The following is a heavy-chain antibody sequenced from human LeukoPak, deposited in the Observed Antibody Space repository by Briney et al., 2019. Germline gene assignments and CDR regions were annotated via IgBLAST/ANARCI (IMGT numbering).Heavy chain of an antibody. D-gene: IGHD6-19*01. CDR2: ISTSSRTI. CDR3: ARDAVDQYYYYGMDV. CDR1: GFTVSSNY. J-gene: IGHJ6*02. Sequence: GGSLRLSCAASGFTVSSNYMSWVRQAPGKGLEWISYISTSSRTIYYADSVKGRFTISRDNAKNSLYLQMNSLKAEDTAIYFCARDAVDQYYYYGMDVWGQGTTVTVSS. V-gene: IGHV3-48*01.